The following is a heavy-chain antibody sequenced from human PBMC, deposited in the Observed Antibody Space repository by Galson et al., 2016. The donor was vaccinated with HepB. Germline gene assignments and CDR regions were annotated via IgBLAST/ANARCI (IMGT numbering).Heavy chain of an antibody. CDR1: GYTFTAYY. D-gene: IGHD3-16*01. Sequence: SVKVSCKASGYTFTAYYIHWVRRAPGQGLEWVGRINPGSGGTNSAQKFQDRVTMTSDTSVTTAYMDLGRLRSDDTAVYYCAVATRGRQQLGSWGQGTLVTVSS. V-gene: IGHV1-2*06. J-gene: IGHJ4*02. CDR3: AVATRGRQQLGS. CDR2: INPGSGGT.